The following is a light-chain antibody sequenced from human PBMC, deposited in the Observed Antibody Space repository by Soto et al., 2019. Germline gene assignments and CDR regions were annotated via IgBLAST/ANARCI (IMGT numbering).Light chain of an antibody. V-gene: IGKV3-15*01. CDR2: GAS. CDR3: QQYKYCPRK. CDR1: QSLNSD. Sequence: EVGMTQSPVLLSVTPGERATLSCRASQSLNSDMAWYQQKPGQPPRLLIHGASTRATGIPANFSGSGSGTEFTLTISSVQSEDFAVYYCQQYKYCPRKFGQGTKVDIK. J-gene: IGKJ1*01.